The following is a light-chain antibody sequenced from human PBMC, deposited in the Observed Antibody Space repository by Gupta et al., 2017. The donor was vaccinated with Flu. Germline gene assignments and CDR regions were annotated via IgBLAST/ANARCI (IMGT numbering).Light chain of an antibody. CDR1: SGSIGSNY. Sequence: KFMLTQPHSMSESPGKTVTISCPRSSGSIGSNYVQWYQQRPGSSPLTLIYENDQRPSGVPDRFSGSIDSSSNSAALTIPGLKTDDEADYYCQSYDNNNNWVFGGGTTLTVL. CDR2: END. V-gene: IGLV6-57*01. CDR3: QSYDNNNNWV. J-gene: IGLJ3*02.